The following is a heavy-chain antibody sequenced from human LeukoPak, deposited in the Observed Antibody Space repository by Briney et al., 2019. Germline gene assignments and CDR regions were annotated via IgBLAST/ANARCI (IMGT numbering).Heavy chain of an antibody. D-gene: IGHD3-22*01. CDR1: GFTFSDYY. CDR2: ICDSGRTI. Sequence: AGGSLRLSCAASGFTFSDYYMSWIRQAPGKGMEWVSYICDSGRTIYYADYVKGRFTISRDNAKNSVYLQMNNLRAEDTAVYYCAKDRYYYDSSGYYYDYWGQGTLVTVSS. V-gene: IGHV3-11*01. CDR3: AKDRYYYDSSGYYYDY. J-gene: IGHJ4*02.